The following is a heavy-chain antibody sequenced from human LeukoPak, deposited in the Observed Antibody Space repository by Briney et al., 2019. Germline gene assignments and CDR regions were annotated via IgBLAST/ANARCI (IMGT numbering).Heavy chain of an antibody. J-gene: IGHJ4*02. CDR1: GFTFSSYA. Sequence: PGGSLRLSCAASGFTFSSYAMSWVRQAPGKGLEWVSAISGSGGSTYYADSVKGRFTISRDNSKNTLYVQMNSLRGEDTAAYYCAKDSGGYKWGNFGYWGQGTLVTVSS. D-gene: IGHD5-24*01. V-gene: IGHV3-23*01. CDR2: ISGSGGST. CDR3: AKDSGGYKWGNFGY.